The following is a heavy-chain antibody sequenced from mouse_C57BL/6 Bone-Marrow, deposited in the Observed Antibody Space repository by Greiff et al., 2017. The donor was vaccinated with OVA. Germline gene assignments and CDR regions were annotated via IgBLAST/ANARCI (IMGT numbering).Heavy chain of an antibody. CDR2: IWGVGST. Sequence: VKLMESGPGLVAPSQSLSITCTVSGFSLTSYGVDWVRQSPGKGLAWLGVIWGVGSTNYNSALKSRLSISKDNSKSQVFLKMNSLQTDDTAMYYCARAYYSVMDYWGQGTSVTVSS. V-gene: IGHV2-6*01. D-gene: IGHD2-12*01. CDR3: ARAYYSVMDY. CDR1: GFSLTSYG. J-gene: IGHJ4*01.